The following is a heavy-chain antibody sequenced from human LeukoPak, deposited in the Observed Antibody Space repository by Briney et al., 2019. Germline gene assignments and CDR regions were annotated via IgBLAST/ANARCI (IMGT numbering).Heavy chain of an antibody. CDR2: IYYSGST. J-gene: IGHJ4*02. Sequence: SETLSLTCTVSGGSISSYYWSWIRQPPGKGLEWIGYIYYSGSTNYNPSLTSRVTISVDTSKNQFSLKLSSVTAADTAVYYCAREGAGLVHWGQGTLVTVSS. CDR3: AREGAGLVH. D-gene: IGHD6-13*01. CDR1: GGSISSYY. V-gene: IGHV4-59*01.